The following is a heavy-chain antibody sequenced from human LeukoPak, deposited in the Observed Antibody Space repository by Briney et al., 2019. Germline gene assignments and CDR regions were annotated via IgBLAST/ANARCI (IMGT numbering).Heavy chain of an antibody. CDR1: GGSISSSSYY. CDR3: ARDPGPYYDFWSGGEHDP. CDR2: IYYSGST. J-gene: IGHJ5*02. Sequence: SETLSLTCTVSGGSISSSSYYWGWVRQPPGKGLEWIGSIYYSGSTYYNPSLKSRVTISVDTSKNQFPLKLSSVTAADTAVYYCARDPGPYYDFWSGGEHDPWGQGTLVTVSS. D-gene: IGHD3-3*01. V-gene: IGHV4-39*06.